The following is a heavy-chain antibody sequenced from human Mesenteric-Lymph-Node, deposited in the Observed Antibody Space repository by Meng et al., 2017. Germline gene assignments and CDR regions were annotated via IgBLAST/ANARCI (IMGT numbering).Heavy chain of an antibody. V-gene: IGHV3-23*04. J-gene: IGHJ4*02. CDR3: GKLVRN. CDR2: ITAAGIT. Sequence: VQLVQPGGVLVQPGSSLRLSCAGSGFTVSSNPMSWVRHAPGKGLEWVSVITAAGITHYADSVKGRFSISRDTSKNTVYLQMNSLRAEDTAIYYCGKLVRNWGQGTLVTVSS. CDR1: GFTVSSNP.